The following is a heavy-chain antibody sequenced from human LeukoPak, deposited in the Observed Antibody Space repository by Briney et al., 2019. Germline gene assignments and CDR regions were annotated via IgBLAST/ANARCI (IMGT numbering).Heavy chain of an antibody. J-gene: IGHJ4*02. Sequence: PGGSLRLSCAASGFSFSTYSMSWVRQAPGKGLEWVSSISSASAYTYYADSLKGRFTISRDNAKNSLYLEMNSLRAEDTAIYYCARARGGYDYYFDFWGQGTLVTVSS. D-gene: IGHD5-12*01. CDR1: GFSFSTYS. CDR2: ISSASAYT. CDR3: ARARGGYDYYFDF. V-gene: IGHV3-21*01.